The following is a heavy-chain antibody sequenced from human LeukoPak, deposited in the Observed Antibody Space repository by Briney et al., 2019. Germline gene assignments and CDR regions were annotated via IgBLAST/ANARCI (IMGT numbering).Heavy chain of an antibody. Sequence: GGSLRLSCAASGFSFSSHNMIWVRQAPGKGLEWVSCITSNNDIYYADVVKGRFTISRDNAKNSLYLQMNSLRGEDTAVYYCARYCNGYCYSGLLWGQGTLVTVSS. V-gene: IGHV3-69-1*01. J-gene: IGHJ4*02. CDR2: ITSNNDI. D-gene: IGHD2-21*02. CDR1: GFSFSSHN. CDR3: ARYCNGYCYSGLL.